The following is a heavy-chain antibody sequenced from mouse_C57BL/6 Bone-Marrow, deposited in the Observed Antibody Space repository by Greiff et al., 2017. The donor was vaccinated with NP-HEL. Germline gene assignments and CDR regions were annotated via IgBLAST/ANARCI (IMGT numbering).Heavy chain of an antibody. CDR2: ISDGGSYT. Sequence: EVHLVESGGGLVKPGGSLKLSCAASGFTFSSYAMSWVRQTPEKRLAWVATISDGGSYTYSPDNVKGRFTISRDNAKNNLYLQMSHLKSEDTAMYYCARKLGIDYWGQGTTLTVSS. CDR3: ARKLGIDY. CDR1: GFTFSSYA. J-gene: IGHJ2*01. D-gene: IGHD4-1*01. V-gene: IGHV5-4*01.